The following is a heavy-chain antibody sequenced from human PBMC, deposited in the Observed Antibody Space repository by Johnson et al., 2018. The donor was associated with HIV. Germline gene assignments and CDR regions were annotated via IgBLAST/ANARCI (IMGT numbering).Heavy chain of an antibody. CDR3: ASGAYYDFWSGLAHAFDI. V-gene: IGHV3-30*02. Sequence: QVQLVESGGGVVQPGGSLRLSCAASGFTFSSYGMHWVRQAPGKGLEWVAFIRYDGSNKYYADSVKGRFTISRDNSKNTLYLEMNSLRAEDTAVYYCASGAYYDFWSGLAHAFDIWGQGTMVTVSS. D-gene: IGHD3-3*01. CDR1: GFTFSSYG. CDR2: IRYDGSNK. J-gene: IGHJ3*02.